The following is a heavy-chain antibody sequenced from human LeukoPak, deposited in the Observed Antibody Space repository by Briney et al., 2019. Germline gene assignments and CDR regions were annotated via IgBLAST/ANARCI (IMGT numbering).Heavy chain of an antibody. CDR2: IYTSGST. D-gene: IGHD6-19*01. Sequence: PSETLSLTCTVSGGSISSGSYDWSWIRQPAGKGLEWIGRIYTSGSTNYNPSLKSRVTISVDTSKNQFSLKLSSVTAADTAVYYCASFGIAVVQDYWGQGTLVTVSS. CDR1: GGSISSGSYD. CDR3: ASFGIAVVQDY. V-gene: IGHV4-61*02. J-gene: IGHJ4*02.